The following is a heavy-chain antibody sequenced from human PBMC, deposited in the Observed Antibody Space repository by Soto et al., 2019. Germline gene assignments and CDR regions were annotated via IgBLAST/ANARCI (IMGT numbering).Heavy chain of an antibody. D-gene: IGHD2-21*01. V-gene: IGHV3-23*01. J-gene: IGHJ4*02. Sequence: GGSLRLSCAASGFTFSNYPMSWVRQAPGKGLEWVSGISGSGGTTYYADSVRGRFTISRDNSGNTLFLQMNSLRAEDTAVYYRAKQNLAVVIDYLGQGALVTVSS. CDR1: GFTFSNYP. CDR2: ISGSGGTT. CDR3: AKQNLAVVIDY.